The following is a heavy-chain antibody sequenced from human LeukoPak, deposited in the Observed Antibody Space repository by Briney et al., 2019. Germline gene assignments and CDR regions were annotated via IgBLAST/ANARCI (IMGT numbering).Heavy chain of an antibody. CDR3: ARDHYGDYHSFDY. D-gene: IGHD4-17*01. Sequence: SCKASGYSFTTYYMHWVRQAPGKGLEWVAVISYDGSNKYYADSVKGRFTISRDNSKNTLYLQMNSLRAEDTAVYYCARDHYGDYHSFDYWGQGTLVTVSS. CDR2: ISYDGSNK. J-gene: IGHJ4*02. V-gene: IGHV3-30-3*01. CDR1: GYSFTTYY.